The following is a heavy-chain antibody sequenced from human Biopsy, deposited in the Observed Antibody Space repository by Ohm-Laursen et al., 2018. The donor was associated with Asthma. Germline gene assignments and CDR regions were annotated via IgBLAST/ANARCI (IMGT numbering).Heavy chain of an antibody. CDR2: IYWDDDK. Sequence: TQTLTLTCTFSGFSLSTSGGGVGWIRQPPGKALEWLGNIYWDDDKRYSPSLQSRLTITRDPPKDQVVLTMTNMGPVDTGTYYCVHTLVGLKAFDFWGQGTQVTVSS. V-gene: IGHV2-5*02. CDR3: VHTLVGLKAFDF. CDR1: GFSLSTSGGG. J-gene: IGHJ4*02. D-gene: IGHD1-26*01.